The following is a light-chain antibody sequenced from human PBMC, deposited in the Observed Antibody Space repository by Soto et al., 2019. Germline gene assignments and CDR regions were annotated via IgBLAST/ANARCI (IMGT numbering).Light chain of an antibody. J-gene: IGKJ4*01. Sequence: AIRMTQSPSSFSASTGDRVTITCRASQGISSYLAWYQQKPGKAPKLLIYTASTLQSGVPSRFSGSGSGIDFTLTISCLQSEDFATYYCQQYYNYPLTFGGGTKVEIK. CDR1: QGISSY. CDR2: TAS. V-gene: IGKV1-8*01. CDR3: QQYYNYPLT.